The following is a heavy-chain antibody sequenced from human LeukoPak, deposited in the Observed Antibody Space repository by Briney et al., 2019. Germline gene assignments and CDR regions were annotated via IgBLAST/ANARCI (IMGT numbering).Heavy chain of an antibody. D-gene: IGHD2-21*01. CDR3: ARDGIPGYGMDV. Sequence: GGPLRLSCAASGFTFSSYGMHWVRQAPGKGLEWVAVISYDGSNKYYADSLKGRFTISRDNSKNTLDLQMNSLRAEDTAVYYCARDGIPGYGMDVWGQGTTVTVSS. CDR1: GFTFSSYG. V-gene: IGHV3-33*08. J-gene: IGHJ6*02. CDR2: ISYDGSNK.